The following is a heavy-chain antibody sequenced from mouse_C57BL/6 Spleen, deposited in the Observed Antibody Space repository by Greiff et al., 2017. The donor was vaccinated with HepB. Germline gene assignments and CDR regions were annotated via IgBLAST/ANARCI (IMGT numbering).Heavy chain of an antibody. CDR1: GYTFTSYW. J-gene: IGHJ2*01. Sequence: QVQLQQPGAELVMPGASVKLSCKASGYTFTSYWMHWVKQRPGQGLEWIGEIDPSDSYTNYNQKFKGKSTLTVDKSSSTAYMQLSSLTSEDSAVYYCAREADYYGSSWDCWGQGTTLTVSS. V-gene: IGHV1-69*01. CDR3: AREADYYGSSWDC. D-gene: IGHD1-1*01. CDR2: IDPSDSYT.